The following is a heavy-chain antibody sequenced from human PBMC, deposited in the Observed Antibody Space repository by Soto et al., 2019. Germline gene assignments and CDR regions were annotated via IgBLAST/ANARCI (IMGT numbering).Heavy chain of an antibody. Sequence: SQTLSLTCAISGDSVSSNSAAWNWIRQSPSRGLEWLGRTYYRSKWYNDYAVSVKSRITINPDTSKNQFSLQLNSVTPEDTAVYYCARDKEVGYYDRSGSIDAFESWGKGTMVPVSS. CDR1: GDSVSSNSAA. V-gene: IGHV6-1*01. D-gene: IGHD3-22*01. J-gene: IGHJ3*02. CDR2: TYYRSKWYN. CDR3: ARDKEVGYYDRSGSIDAFES.